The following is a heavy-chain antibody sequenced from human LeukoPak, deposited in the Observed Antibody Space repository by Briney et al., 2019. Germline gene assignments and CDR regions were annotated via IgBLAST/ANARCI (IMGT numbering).Heavy chain of an antibody. J-gene: IGHJ4*02. V-gene: IGHV3-23*01. Sequence: GGSLRLSCVASGLRFRSYAMNWVRQAPGKGLECISTISDDSSFTYYADSVKGRSAISRDDSKNTLYLQMNNLRVEDTAVYYCAKGRCSGVGCDSFHSWGQGALVTVSS. D-gene: IGHD2-15*01. CDR3: AKGRCSGVGCDSFHS. CDR1: GLRFRSYA. CDR2: ISDDSSFT.